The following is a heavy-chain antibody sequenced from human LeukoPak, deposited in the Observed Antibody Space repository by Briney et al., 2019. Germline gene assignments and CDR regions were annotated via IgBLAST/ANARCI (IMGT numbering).Heavy chain of an antibody. CDR2: INADNGNT. CDR1: GYTFTNYG. CDR3: ARVDILTGYYFFDS. D-gene: IGHD3-9*01. Sequence: ASVKVSCKASGYTFTNYGISWVRQAPGQGLEWMGWINADNGNTYYTQNFQGRVSMTTDTSTSTAYMEVRSLRSDDTAVFYCARVDILTGYYFFDSWGQGTLVTVSS. J-gene: IGHJ4*02. V-gene: IGHV1-18*01.